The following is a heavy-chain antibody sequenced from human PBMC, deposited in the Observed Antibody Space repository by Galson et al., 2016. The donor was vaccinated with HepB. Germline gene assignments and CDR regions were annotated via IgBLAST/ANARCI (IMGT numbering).Heavy chain of an antibody. CDR1: GFTSNAFA. CDR2: ISHTTNYL. J-gene: IGHJ3*01. D-gene: IGHD1-1*01. CDR3: AIARSTPTSENDAFDV. Sequence: SLRLSCAASGFTSNAFAMIWVRQAPGKGLQWVSSISHTTNYLKYADSVKGRFTTSRDTGRNSLFLQMDSLRPEDTALYYCAIARSTPTSENDAFDVWGQGTMVIVSS. V-gene: IGHV3-21*06.